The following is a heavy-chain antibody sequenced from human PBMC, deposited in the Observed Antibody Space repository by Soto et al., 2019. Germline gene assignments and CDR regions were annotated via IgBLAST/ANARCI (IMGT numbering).Heavy chain of an antibody. CDR3: AREVVETPSLSLDP. CDR1: GYTFTNND. J-gene: IGHJ5*02. Sequence: ASVKVSCKASGYTFTNNDINWVRQAPGQGLEWIGWRNTNTNTTDSAEVFEGRVSLTWDTSIITADMQMNSLKIDDTAVYYCAREVVETPSLSLDPWGQGTLVIVSA. D-gene: IGHD2-15*01. V-gene: IGHV1-8*01. CDR2: RNTNTNTT.